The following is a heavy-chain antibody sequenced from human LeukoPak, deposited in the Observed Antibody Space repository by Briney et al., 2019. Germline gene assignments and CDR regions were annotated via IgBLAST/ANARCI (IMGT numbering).Heavy chain of an antibody. CDR3: ARDSIAVAGIGPFDP. D-gene: IGHD6-19*01. V-gene: IGHV4-34*01. J-gene: IGHJ5*02. CDR1: GGSFSGYY. Sequence: SETLSLTCAVYGGSFSGYYWSWIRQPPGKGLEWIGEINHSGSTNYNPSLKSRVTISVDTSKNQFSLKLSSVTAADTAVYYCARDSIAVAGIGPFDPWGQGTLVTVSS. CDR2: INHSGST.